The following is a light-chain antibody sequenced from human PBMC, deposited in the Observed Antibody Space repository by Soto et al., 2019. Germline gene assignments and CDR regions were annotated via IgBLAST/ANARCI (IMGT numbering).Light chain of an antibody. CDR1: QSVSSN. CDR2: GAS. J-gene: IGKJ4*01. V-gene: IGKV3-15*01. CDR3: QQVYVYPST. Sequence: EIVMTQSPATLSVSPGERATLSCRASQSVSSNLAWYQQKPGQAPRLLIYGASTRATGIPARFSGGGSGTDFTLTISSLQPEDFATYYCQQVYVYPSTFGGGTKVDIK.